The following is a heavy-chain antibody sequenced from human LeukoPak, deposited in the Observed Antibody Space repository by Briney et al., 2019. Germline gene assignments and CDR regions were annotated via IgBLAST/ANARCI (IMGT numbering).Heavy chain of an antibody. CDR3: ARGYDYGDYVGDFDY. J-gene: IGHJ4*02. CDR2: ITTYNGNT. V-gene: IGHV1-18*01. D-gene: IGHD4-17*01. Sequence: ASVTVSCKASGYTFTSYPISWVRQAPGQGLEWMGWITTYNGNTNYAQKLQGRVTMTTDTSTSTAYMDLRGLRSDDTAVYYCARGYDYGDYVGDFDYWGQGTLVTVSS. CDR1: GYTFTSYP.